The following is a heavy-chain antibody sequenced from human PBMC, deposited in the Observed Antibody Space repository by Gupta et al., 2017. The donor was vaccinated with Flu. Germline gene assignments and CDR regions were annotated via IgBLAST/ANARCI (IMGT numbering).Heavy chain of an antibody. CDR2: VYYVGTT. D-gene: IGHD4-17*01. Sequence: QLQLQESGPGRVKPSETLSLTCTVSGGSIISSDHYWSWVRQPPGAGLEYIGSVYYVGTTYYNVFLESRVTVSIDTSKNQFSLKMTSVTAADTGLYYCARSGDYFDYWGQGALVTVSS. CDR1: GGSIISSDHY. V-gene: IGHV4-39*01. CDR3: ARSGDYFDY. J-gene: IGHJ4*02.